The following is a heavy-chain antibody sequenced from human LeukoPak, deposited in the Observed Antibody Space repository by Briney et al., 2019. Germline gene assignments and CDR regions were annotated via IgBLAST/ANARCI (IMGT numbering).Heavy chain of an antibody. D-gene: IGHD4-17*01. Sequence: VXQAPXXXLEWVSVIFSGGTTFYADSVKGRFTISRDNSENTLYLQMNSLRAEDTAVYYCATSRTDYDLDYWGQGTLVTVSS. CDR3: ATSRTDYDLDY. CDR2: IFSGGTT. J-gene: IGHJ4*02. V-gene: IGHV3-66*01.